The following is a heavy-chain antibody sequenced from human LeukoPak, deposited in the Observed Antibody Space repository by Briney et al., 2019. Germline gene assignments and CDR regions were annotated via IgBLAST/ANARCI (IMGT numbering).Heavy chain of an antibody. J-gene: IGHJ3*02. CDR2: ISYIGRT. Sequence: SETLSLTCAVSDDSFSSHYWTWIRQPPGKGLEWIGYISYIGRTNYNPSLKSRVTISIDTSKNQFSQKLTSVTAADTAVYYCARDLVTVTKGFDIWGQGTMVSVSS. CDR1: DDSFSSHY. V-gene: IGHV4-59*11. CDR3: ARDLVTVTKGFDI. D-gene: IGHD4-17*01.